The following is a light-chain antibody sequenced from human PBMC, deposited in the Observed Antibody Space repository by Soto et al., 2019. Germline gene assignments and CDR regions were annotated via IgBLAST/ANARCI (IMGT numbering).Light chain of an antibody. J-gene: IGKJ5*01. V-gene: IGKV3D-15*01. CDR1: QRVSSN. CDR3: QHYNNWSS. Sequence: EIVMTQSPASLSVSPGERATLSCRASQRVSSNLAWYQQKPGQAPRLLIYGASTRATGIPARFSGSGSGTEFTLTISILQSEDFTVYYCQHYNNWSSFGQGTRLEIK. CDR2: GAS.